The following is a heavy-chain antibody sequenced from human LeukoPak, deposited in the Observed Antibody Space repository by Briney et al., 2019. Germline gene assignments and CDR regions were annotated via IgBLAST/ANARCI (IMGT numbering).Heavy chain of an antibody. CDR1: GYTFTSYD. J-gene: IGHJ6*02. D-gene: IGHD3-22*01. V-gene: IGHV1-8*01. Sequence: ASVKVSCKASGYTFTSYDINWVRQATGQGLEWMGWMNPNSGNTGYAQKFQGRVTMTRNTSISTAYMELSSLRSEDTAVYYCARTYYYDSSGYQARDDYYYGMDVWGQGTTVTVSS. CDR3: ARTYYYDSSGYQARDDYYYGMDV. CDR2: MNPNSGNT.